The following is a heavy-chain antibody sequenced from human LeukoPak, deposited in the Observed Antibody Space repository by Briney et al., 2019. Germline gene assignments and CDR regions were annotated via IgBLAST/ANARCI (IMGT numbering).Heavy chain of an antibody. J-gene: IGHJ4*02. CDR3: ARVGGYCSSTSCSVDY. CDR1: GGTFSSYA. CDR2: IIPILGIA. V-gene: IGHV1-69*04. D-gene: IGHD2-2*01. Sequence: SVTVSCKASGGTFSSYAISWVRQAPGPGLEWMGRIIPILGIANYAQKFQGRVTITADKSTSTAYMELSSLRSEDTAVYYCARVGGYCSSTSCSVDYWGQGTLVTVSS.